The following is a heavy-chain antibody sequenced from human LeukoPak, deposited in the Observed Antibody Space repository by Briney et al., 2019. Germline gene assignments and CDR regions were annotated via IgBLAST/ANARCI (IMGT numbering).Heavy chain of an antibody. CDR3: ARGKARPDY. CDR2: TYYRSKWYN. J-gene: IGHJ4*02. D-gene: IGHD5-12*01. Sequence: SQTLSLTCAISGDSVSSNSAAWNWLRQSPSRGLEWLGRTYYRSKWYNEYAESVESRITINPDTSKNQISLQLDSVTPEDTAVYYCARGKARPDYWGQGTLVTVSS. CDR1: GDSVSSNSAA. V-gene: IGHV6-1*01.